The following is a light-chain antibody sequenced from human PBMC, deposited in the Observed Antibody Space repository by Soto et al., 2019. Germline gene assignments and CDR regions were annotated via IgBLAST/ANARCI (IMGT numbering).Light chain of an antibody. CDR2: KAS. J-gene: IGKJ1*01. CDR3: QQYNTSPTWT. V-gene: IGKV1-5*03. Sequence: DIQMTQSPSTLSASVGDRVTITCRASQSIRSYLAWYQQKPGKAPKLLISKASSLESGVPSRFSGSGSGTEFTLTISSLQPDDFATYYCQQYNTSPTWTFGQGTKVEIK. CDR1: QSIRSY.